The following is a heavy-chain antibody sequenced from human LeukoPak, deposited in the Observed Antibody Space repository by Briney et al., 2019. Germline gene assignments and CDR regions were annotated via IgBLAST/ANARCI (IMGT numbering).Heavy chain of an antibody. D-gene: IGHD5-24*01. CDR2: IIPIYGTA. CDR3: ATHTGGYNYWWFDI. V-gene: IGHV1-69*13. Sequence: ASVKVSCKASGGTLSNYPIIWVRQAPGRGLEWLGGIIPIYGTANYALMFQGRITLTAHESTATAYMELRSLTSDDTAMYFCATHTGGYNYWWFDIWGQGTLVSVSS. CDR1: GGTLSNYP. J-gene: IGHJ5*02.